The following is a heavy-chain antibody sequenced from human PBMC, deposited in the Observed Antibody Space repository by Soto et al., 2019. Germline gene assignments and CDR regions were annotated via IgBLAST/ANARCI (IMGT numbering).Heavy chain of an antibody. CDR1: GPTFIAYY. J-gene: IGHJ4*02. V-gene: IGHV1-2*02. Sequence: QLVQSGAEVNKPGASVRVSCKTSGPTFIAYYIHWVRQAPGQGLEWMGWIDPKSGGTTYEQKFLGRVTMTRDTSINSAYMDLNRLTSDDTAVYYCARVSGDVPAWGQGTLITVSS. CDR3: ARVSGDVPA. D-gene: IGHD3-10*01. CDR2: IDPKSGGT.